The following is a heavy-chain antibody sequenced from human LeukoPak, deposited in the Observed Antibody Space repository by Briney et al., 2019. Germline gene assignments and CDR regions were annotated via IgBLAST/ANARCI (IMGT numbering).Heavy chain of an antibody. D-gene: IGHD6-13*01. CDR2: ISSDGSET. J-gene: IGHJ4*02. V-gene: IGHV3-74*01. CDR1: GFTFSSYW. Sequence: PGGSLRLSCAASGFTFSSYWMHWVRQAPGKGLVWVSRISSDGSETNYADSVKGRFTISRDNAKNTLYLPMNSLRAEDTAVYYCARGSYSLGGFDYWGQGTLVTVSS. CDR3: ARGSYSLGGFDY.